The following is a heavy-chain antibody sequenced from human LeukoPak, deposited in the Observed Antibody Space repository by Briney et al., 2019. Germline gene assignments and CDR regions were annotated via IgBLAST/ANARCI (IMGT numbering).Heavy chain of an antibody. Sequence: SETLSLTCAVYGGSFSGYYWSWIRQPPGKGLEWIGEINHSGSTNYNPSLKSRVTISVDTSKNQFSLKLSSVTAADTAVYYCARGLDIVVVPAAIAPRGWFDPWGQGTLVTVSS. D-gene: IGHD2-2*02. J-gene: IGHJ5*02. CDR3: ARGLDIVVVPAAIAPRGWFDP. V-gene: IGHV4-34*01. CDR2: INHSGST. CDR1: GGSFSGYY.